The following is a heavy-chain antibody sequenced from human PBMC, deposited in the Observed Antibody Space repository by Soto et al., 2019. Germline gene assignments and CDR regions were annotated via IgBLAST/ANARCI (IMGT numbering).Heavy chain of an antibody. D-gene: IGHD6-19*01. J-gene: IGHJ4*02. Sequence: QVQLVQSGAEVKNPGASEKDSCKTSGYSLIRYAMHGVRQGPGQRLEWMGWINGATGNTKHSEEVQGRVTITRDTYASIVYMQLSSLGSEDTAVSYGARVAWQWTAFLDFWDQGTLFTVSS. CDR2: INGATGNT. V-gene: IGHV1-3*01. CDR3: ARVAWQWTAFLDF. CDR1: GYSLIRYA.